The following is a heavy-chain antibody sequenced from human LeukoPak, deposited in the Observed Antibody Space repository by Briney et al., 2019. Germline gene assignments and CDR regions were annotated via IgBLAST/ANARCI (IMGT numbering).Heavy chain of an antibody. J-gene: IGHJ4*02. CDR2: FDPEDGET. V-gene: IGHV1-24*01. CDR1: GYTLTELS. CDR3: ATTSDSSSFPFDY. Sequence: GASVKVSCKVSGYTLTELSMHWVRQAPGKGLEWMGGFDPEDGETIYAQKFQGRVTMTEDTSTDTAYMELSSLRSEDTAVNYCATTSDSSSFPFDYWGQGTLVTVSS. D-gene: IGHD6-6*01.